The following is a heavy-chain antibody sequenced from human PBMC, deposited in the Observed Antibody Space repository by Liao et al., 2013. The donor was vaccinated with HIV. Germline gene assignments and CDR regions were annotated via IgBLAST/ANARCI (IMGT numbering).Heavy chain of an antibody. CDR3: ARDKGRSWPFDAFDI. Sequence: QVQLQESGPGLVKPSQTLSLTCTVSGGSIHTGDYYWSWIRQPAGKGLEWIGRIYTSGSTNYNPSLKSRVTISVDTSKKQFSLKLNSVTVADTAVYYCARDKGRSWPFDAFDIWAKGQWSPSLQ. CDR2: IYTSGST. V-gene: IGHV4-61*02. D-gene: IGHD6-13*01. CDR1: GGSIHTGDYY. J-gene: IGHJ3*02.